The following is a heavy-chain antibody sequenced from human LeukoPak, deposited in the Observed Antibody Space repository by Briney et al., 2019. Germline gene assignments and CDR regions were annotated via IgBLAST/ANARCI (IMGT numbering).Heavy chain of an antibody. CDR2: IYSGGST. Sequence: GGSLRLSCAASGFTVSSNYMSWVRQAPGKGLEWVSVIYSGGSTYYADSVKGRFTISRDNSKNTLYLQMNSLRAEDTAVHYCARDSGPDAFDIWCQGTMITVSS. J-gene: IGHJ3*02. CDR3: ARDSGPDAFDI. V-gene: IGHV3-66*02. D-gene: IGHD1-26*01. CDR1: GFTVSSNY.